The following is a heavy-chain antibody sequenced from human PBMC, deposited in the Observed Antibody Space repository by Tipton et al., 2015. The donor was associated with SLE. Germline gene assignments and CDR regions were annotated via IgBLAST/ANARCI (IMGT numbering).Heavy chain of an antibody. CDR2: INHSGST. V-gene: IGHV4-39*01. Sequence: TLSLTCTVSGGSISSSSYYWGWIRQPPGKGLEWIGEINHSGSTNYNPSLKSRGTISVDTSKNQYSLKLRSVTAADTAVYYCAGHSRGRGGAAAFDYWGQGTLVTVSS. D-gene: IGHD2-2*01. CDR3: AGHSRGRGGAAAFDY. J-gene: IGHJ4*02. CDR1: GGSISSSSYY.